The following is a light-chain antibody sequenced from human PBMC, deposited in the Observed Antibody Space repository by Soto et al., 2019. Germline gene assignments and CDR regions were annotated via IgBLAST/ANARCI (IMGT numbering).Light chain of an antibody. CDR1: SSDVGGDNS. J-gene: IGLJ1*01. Sequence: QSVLTQPPSASGSPGQSVTISCAGSSSDVGGDNSVSWYQQHPGKAPKLIIYDVTQRRSGVPDRFSGSKSDNTASLTVSGLQAEDEADYHCSSYTSSSTLGVFGTGTKLTVL. V-gene: IGLV2-8*01. CDR2: DVT. CDR3: SSYTSSSTLGV.